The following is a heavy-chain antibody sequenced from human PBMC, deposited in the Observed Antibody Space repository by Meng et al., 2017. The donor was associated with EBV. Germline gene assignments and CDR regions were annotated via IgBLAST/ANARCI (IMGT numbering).Heavy chain of an antibody. V-gene: IGHV1-69*06. J-gene: IGHJ4*02. CDR3: ARAEIAAAGRLDY. D-gene: IGHD6-13*01. CDR2: IIPIFGTA. Sequence: QGEVVQAGAEVKKPGSLVKVSCKASGCTFSSYASSWVRRAPGQGLEWMGGIIPIFGTANYAQKFQGRVTITADKSTSTAYMELSSLRSEDTAVYYCARAEIAAAGRLDYWGQGTLVTVSS. CDR1: GCTFSSYA.